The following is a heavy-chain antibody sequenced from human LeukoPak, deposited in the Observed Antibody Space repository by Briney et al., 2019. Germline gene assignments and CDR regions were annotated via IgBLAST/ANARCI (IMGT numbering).Heavy chain of an antibody. CDR3: ARTYTTFGAIIQPHGSDY. V-gene: IGHV3-23*01. CDR2: ISDTGTTT. CDR1: GFNFKNYA. J-gene: IGHJ4*02. D-gene: IGHD3-3*01. Sequence: GGSLRLSCEASGFNFKNYAMSWVRQPPGKGLEWVSRISDTGTTTHYADSVKGRFTISRDNSRNTVVFQMSSLRAEDTAVYYCARTYTTFGAIIQPHGSDYWGQGALVTVSS.